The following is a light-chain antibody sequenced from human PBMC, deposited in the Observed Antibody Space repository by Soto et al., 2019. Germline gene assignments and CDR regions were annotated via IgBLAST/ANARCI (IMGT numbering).Light chain of an antibody. J-gene: IGLJ3*02. CDR2: SNN. Sequence: QSVLAQPPSASGTPGQRVTISCSGSSSNIRTNTVNWYHQLPGTAPKLLIYSNNQRPSGVPDRFSGSKSGTSASLAISGLQSEDAADYYCAAWDYSLNGWVFGGGTKLTVL. CDR3: AAWDYSLNGWV. V-gene: IGLV1-44*01. CDR1: SSNIRTNT.